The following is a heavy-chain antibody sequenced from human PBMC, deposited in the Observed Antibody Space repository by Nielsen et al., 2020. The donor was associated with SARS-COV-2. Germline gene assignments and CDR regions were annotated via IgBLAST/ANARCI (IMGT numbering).Heavy chain of an antibody. CDR3: ARRERTYYFFDL. CDR2: IYASGST. V-gene: IGHV3-66*04. D-gene: IGHD1-1*01. J-gene: IGHJ2*01. CDR1: GFTISSYY. Sequence: GGSLRLSCAASGFTISSYYMTWVTSHYVAWVRQAPGKGLEWVSIIYASGSTYYADSVKGRFTIDRDNSKNTVYLEMDSLRVEDTAVYYCARRERTYYFFDLWGRGTRVTVSS.